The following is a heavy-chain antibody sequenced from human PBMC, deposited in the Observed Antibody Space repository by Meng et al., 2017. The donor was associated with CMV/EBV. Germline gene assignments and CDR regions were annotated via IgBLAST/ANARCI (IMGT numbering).Heavy chain of an antibody. D-gene: IGHD2-2*01. CDR3: AASARTGIVVGPAACDY. Sequence: ASVKVSCKASGYTFTSYGISWVRQAPGQGLEWMGWISTYNGNTNYAQKLQGRVTMTTDTSTSTAYMELRSLGSDDTAVYYCAASARTGIVVGPAACDYWGQGTLVTVSS. V-gene: IGHV1-18*01. J-gene: IGHJ4*02. CDR2: ISTYNGNT. CDR1: GYTFTSYG.